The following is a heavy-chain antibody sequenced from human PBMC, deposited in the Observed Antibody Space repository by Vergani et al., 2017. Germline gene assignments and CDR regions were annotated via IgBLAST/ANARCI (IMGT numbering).Heavy chain of an antibody. CDR3: ARDRYYLGSGSYPYFYYYGLDV. J-gene: IGHJ6*02. CDR1: GGSFSGYY. Sequence: QVQLQQWGAGLLKPSETLSLSCAVYGGSFSGYYWSWIRQPPGKGLVWFGEINHSGSTKYNPSLKSRVTISVDTSKNQFSLKLSSVTAAETAVYYCARDRYYLGSGSYPYFYYYGLDVWGQGTAVTVSS. V-gene: IGHV4-34*01. CDR2: INHSGST. D-gene: IGHD3-10*01.